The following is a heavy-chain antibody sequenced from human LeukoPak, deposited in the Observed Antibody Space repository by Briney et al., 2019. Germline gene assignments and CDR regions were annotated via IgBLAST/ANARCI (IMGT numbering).Heavy chain of an antibody. J-gene: IGHJ4*02. Sequence: GGSLRLSCSASGFTFRSYGMSWVRQAPGKGLEWVSAISYSGGSTDYADSVKGRFTISRDNSKNTLYLQMNSLRAENTAVYYCAKRANSSDWYVPFFDLWGQGTLVTVSS. D-gene: IGHD6-19*01. CDR3: AKRANSSDWYVPFFDL. CDR1: GFTFRSYG. V-gene: IGHV3-23*01. CDR2: ISYSGGST.